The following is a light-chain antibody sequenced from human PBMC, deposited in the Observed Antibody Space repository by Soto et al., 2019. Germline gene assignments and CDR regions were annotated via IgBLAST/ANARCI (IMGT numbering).Light chain of an antibody. CDR1: SGDVGGYDY. CDR2: EVT. Sequence: QSVLTQPASLSGSPGQSIAISCTGTSGDVGGYDYVSWYQQHPDKDPKLMIYEVTKRPSWVSNRFSGSKSGNTASLTISGLPPEDEADYYCSSHTSGSTRVFGSGTKLTVL. CDR3: SSHTSGSTRV. V-gene: IGLV2-14*01. J-gene: IGLJ1*01.